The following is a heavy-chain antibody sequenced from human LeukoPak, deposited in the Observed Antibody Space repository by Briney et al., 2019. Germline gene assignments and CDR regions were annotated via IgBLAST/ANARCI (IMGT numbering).Heavy chain of an antibody. J-gene: IGHJ4*02. CDR3: AKRYYDSSGYYFFDC. D-gene: IGHD3-22*01. Sequence: GGSLRLSRTVSGFTVSSNSMSWVRQAPGKGLEWVSFIYSDNTHYSDSVNGLFTISRDNSKNTLYLQMNSPRAEDTAIYYCAKRYYDSSGYYFFDCWGQRTPVTASS. V-gene: IGHV3-53*01. CDR1: GFTVSSNS. CDR2: IYSDNT.